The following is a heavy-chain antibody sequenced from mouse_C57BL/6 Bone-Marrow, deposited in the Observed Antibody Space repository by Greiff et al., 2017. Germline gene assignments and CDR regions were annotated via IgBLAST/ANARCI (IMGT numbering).Heavy chain of an antibody. CDR3: ARKGNYGSSYWYFDV. D-gene: IGHD1-1*01. Sequence: VKLVESGPGLVQPSQSLSITCTVSGFSLTSYGVHWVRQSPGTGLEWLGVIWSGGSTDYNAAFISRLSISKDNSKSQVFFKMNSLQADDTAIYYCARKGNYGSSYWYFDVWGTGTTVTVSS. CDR1: GFSLTSYG. CDR2: IWSGGST. V-gene: IGHV2-2*01. J-gene: IGHJ1*03.